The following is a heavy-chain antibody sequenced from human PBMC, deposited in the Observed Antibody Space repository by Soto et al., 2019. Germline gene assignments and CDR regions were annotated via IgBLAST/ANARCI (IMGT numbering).Heavy chain of an antibody. CDR3: ASEDDYGYRYINYGLDV. D-gene: IGHD4-17*01. CDR2: ISFDGSKK. J-gene: IGHJ6*02. V-gene: IGHV3-30-3*01. Sequence: QAQLVESGGGVVQPGRSLRLSCAASGFTFKIYALHWVRQAPGKGLEWVAVISFDGSKKYYTDSVKGRFTIPRDNLKNTLYLQMNNLRVEDASLYFCASEDDYGYRYINYGLDVWGQGTTVTVSS. CDR1: GFTFKIYA.